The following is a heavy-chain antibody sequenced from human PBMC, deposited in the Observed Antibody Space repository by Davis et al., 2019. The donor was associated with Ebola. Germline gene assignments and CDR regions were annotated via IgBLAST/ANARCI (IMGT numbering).Heavy chain of an antibody. D-gene: IGHD3-22*01. CDR1: GFTFSSYA. CDR3: ARGGYYDSSGYSHAAFDI. Sequence: GESLKISCAASGFTFSSYAMSWVRQAPGKGLEWVSAISGSGGSTYYADSVKGRFTISRDNSKNTLYLQMNSLRAEDTAVYHCARGGYYDSSGYSHAAFDIWGQGTMVTVSS. CDR2: ISGSGGST. J-gene: IGHJ3*02. V-gene: IGHV3-23*01.